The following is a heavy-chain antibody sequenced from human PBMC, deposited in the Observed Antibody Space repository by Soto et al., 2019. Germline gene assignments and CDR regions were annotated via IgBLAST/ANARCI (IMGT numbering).Heavy chain of an antibody. J-gene: IGHJ6*01. V-gene: IGHV3-23*01. CDR3: AKDSTVTTSLYFYYYGFDV. Sequence: GSLRLSCTASGFTFNHYAMSWVRQAPGKGLEWVSAVSGRGGSTKYADSVKGRFIISRDNSNSTLYLQMDSLRGEDTAVYYCAKDSTVTTSLYFYYYGFDVWGQRTTVTVSS. CDR2: VSGRGGST. CDR1: GFTFNHYA. D-gene: IGHD4-17*01.